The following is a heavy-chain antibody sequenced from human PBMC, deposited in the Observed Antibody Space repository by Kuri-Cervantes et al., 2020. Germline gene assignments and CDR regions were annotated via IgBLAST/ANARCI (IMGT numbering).Heavy chain of an antibody. CDR1: GGSISNYH. D-gene: IGHD2-21*01. J-gene: IGHJ6*03. Sequence: SETLSLTCAVSGGSISNYHWTWIRQPPGKGLEWIGYIYYSGSTNYNPSLKSRVTISVATSKNQFYLKLSSVTAADTAVYYCSRVFIAYRKPPFDYMDVWGKGTTVTVSS. CDR2: IYYSGST. V-gene: IGHV4-59*01. CDR3: SRVFIAYRKPPFDYMDV.